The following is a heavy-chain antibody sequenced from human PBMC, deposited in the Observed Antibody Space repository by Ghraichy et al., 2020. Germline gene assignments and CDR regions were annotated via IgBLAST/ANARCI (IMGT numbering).Heavy chain of an antibody. CDR3: ARIGDIIGVTVFVRGLDF. J-gene: IGHJ6*02. CDR1: GYRFTDYY. CDR2: IHPSTGDT. Sequence: ASVKVSCETSGYRFTDYYIHWVRQAPGQGLEWMGWIHPSTGDTKIAQRFQARVTMTRDSFISTAYMELSRLRSDDTAIYYCARIGDIIGVTVFVRGLDFWGRGTAVTVSS. D-gene: IGHD3-3*02. V-gene: IGHV1-2*02.